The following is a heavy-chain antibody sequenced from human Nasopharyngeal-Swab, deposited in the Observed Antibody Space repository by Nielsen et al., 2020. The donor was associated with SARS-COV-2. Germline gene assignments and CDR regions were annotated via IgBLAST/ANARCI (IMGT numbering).Heavy chain of an antibody. CDR3: ARDVYDSSGYYYQDY. CDR2: IYYSGRT. V-gene: IGHV4-59*01. CDR1: GGSISSSY. Sequence: SETLSLTCTVPGGSISSSYWTWIRQPPGKGLEWIGYIYYSGRTNYNPSLKSRVTISVDTSKNQFSLKLSSVTAADTAVYYCARDVYDSSGYYYQDYWGQGTLVTVSS. J-gene: IGHJ4*02. D-gene: IGHD3-22*01.